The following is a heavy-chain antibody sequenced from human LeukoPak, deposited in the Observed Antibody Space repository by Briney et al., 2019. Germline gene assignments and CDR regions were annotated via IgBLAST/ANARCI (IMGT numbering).Heavy chain of an antibody. CDR3: ARDHEGGTGDSDY. CDR1: GYTFTGYY. CDR2: INPNSGGT. V-gene: IGHV1-2*02. J-gene: IGHJ4*02. Sequence: ASVKVSCKASGYTFTGYYMHWVRQAPGQGLEWMGWINPNSGGTNYAQKFQGRVTMTRDTSISTAYMELSRLRSDDTAVYYCARDHEGGTGDSDYWGQGTLVTVSS. D-gene: IGHD7-27*01.